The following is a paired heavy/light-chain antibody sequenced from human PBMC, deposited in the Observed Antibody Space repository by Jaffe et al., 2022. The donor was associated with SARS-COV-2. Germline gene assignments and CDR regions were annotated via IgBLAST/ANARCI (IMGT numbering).Heavy chain of an antibody. Sequence: QVQLVESGGGVVQPGRSLRLSCAASGFAFSAYGMHWVRQAPGKGLEWVAFISYDANNKYYADSMEGRFTISRDNSKNTLSLHMNSLRPEDTALYYCAKDKRSGVLQSFDHWGQGALVTVSS. D-gene: IGHD3-10*01. CDR3: AKDKRSGVLQSFDH. J-gene: IGHJ4*02. CDR2: ISYDANNK. V-gene: IGHV3-30*18. CDR1: GFAFSAYG.
Light chain of an antibody. V-gene: IGKV2-28*01. CDR2: LAS. Sequence: DIVMTQSPLSLPVTPGEPASISCRSSQSLLHTNGHLYLDWYLQKPGQSPQLLIYLASYRASGVPDRFSGSGSGTDFTLKISRVEAEDVGVYYCMQSRQTPLTFGGGTKVEI. CDR1: QSLLHTNGHLY. CDR3: MQSRQTPLT. J-gene: IGKJ4*01.